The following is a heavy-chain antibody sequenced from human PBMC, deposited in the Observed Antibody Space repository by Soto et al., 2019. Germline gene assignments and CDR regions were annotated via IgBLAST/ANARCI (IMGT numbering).Heavy chain of an antibody. CDR1: GFTFSDAR. CDR2: IKSKTDDGTT. D-gene: IGHD4-17*01. V-gene: IGHV3-15*01. CDR3: IGTNYGDYGAY. Sequence: EVQLVESGGGLVKPGESLRLSCAASGFTFSDARMTWVRQAPGKGLEWVGRIKSKTDDGTTDYAAPVKGRFTISRDDSKNTLYLQMNSLKTEDTAVYYCIGTNYGDYGAYWGQGTLVTVSS. J-gene: IGHJ4*02.